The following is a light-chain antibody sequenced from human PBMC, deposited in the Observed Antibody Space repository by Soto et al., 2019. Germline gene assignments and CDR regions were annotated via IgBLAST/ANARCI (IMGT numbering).Light chain of an antibody. V-gene: IGLV2-8*01. J-gene: IGLJ1*01. Sequence: SALAQPPSASGSPGQSFTISCILTSIDIGGSKYVSWYQLQPGKAPKLLIYEVNRRPEGAPYRFSGSKSGNTASLTVSELQTEDEGEYCCFSYEDANNFVFGSG. CDR1: SIDIGGSKY. CDR3: FSYEDANNFV. CDR2: EVN.